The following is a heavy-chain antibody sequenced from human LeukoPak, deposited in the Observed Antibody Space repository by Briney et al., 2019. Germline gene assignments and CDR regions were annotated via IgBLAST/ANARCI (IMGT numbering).Heavy chain of an antibody. CDR1: GYTFTSYG. V-gene: IGHV1-18*01. CDR3: ARAIFGKFDY. D-gene: IGHD3-3*01. J-gene: IGHJ4*02. Sequence: AASVKVSCTASGYTFTSYGISWVRQAPGQGLEWMGWISAYNGNTNYAQKLQGRVTMTTDTSTSTAYMERRSLRSDDTAVYYCARAIFGKFDYWGQGTLVTVSS. CDR2: ISAYNGNT.